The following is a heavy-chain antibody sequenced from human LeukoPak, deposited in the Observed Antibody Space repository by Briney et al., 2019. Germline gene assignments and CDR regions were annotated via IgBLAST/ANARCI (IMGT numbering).Heavy chain of an antibody. Sequence: SETLSLTCAVYGGSFSGYYWSWIRQPPGKGLEWIGEINHSGSTNYNPSLKSRVTISVDTSKNQFSLKLSSVTAADTAVYYCARGPNPGYYDSSGYPGDFDYWGQGTLVTVSS. V-gene: IGHV4-34*01. D-gene: IGHD3-22*01. CDR1: GGSFSGYY. CDR2: INHSGST. J-gene: IGHJ4*02. CDR3: ARGPNPGYYDSSGYPGDFDY.